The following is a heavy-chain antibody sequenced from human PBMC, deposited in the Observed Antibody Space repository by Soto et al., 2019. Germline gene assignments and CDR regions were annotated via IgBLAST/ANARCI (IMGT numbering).Heavy chain of an antibody. CDR1: AGSLISYY. Sequence: SETLSLTCTVSAGSLISYYCSCVRQSPGKGREWIGYVYFSGNTNYNPSLKSRVTISIDTSKNQFSLRLASVTAADTAFYYCGSVRPSGYVLSWGQGTLVTVSS. D-gene: IGHD6-25*01. CDR2: VYFSGNT. V-gene: IGHV4-59*01. J-gene: IGHJ5*02. CDR3: GSVRPSGYVLS.